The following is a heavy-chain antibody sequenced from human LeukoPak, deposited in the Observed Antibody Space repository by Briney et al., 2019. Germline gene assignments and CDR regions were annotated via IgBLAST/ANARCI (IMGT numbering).Heavy chain of an antibody. J-gene: IGHJ4*02. Sequence: QAGGSLRLSCAVSTFTFSSFWMSWVRHAPGKGLEWVANIKQDGSETYYVDSVRGRFTISRDNAKNSLYLQMNSLRAEDTAVYYCARDRHGLDYWGQGTLVTVSS. V-gene: IGHV3-7*01. CDR1: TFTFSSFW. CDR2: IKQDGSET. D-gene: IGHD2-8*01. CDR3: ARDRHGLDY.